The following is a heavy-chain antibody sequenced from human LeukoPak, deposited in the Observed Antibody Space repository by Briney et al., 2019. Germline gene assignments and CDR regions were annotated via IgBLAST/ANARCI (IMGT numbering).Heavy chain of an antibody. V-gene: IGHV3-21*01. Sequence: GGSLRLSCAASGFTFSSYGMNWVRQALGKGLEWVSSISSSSSYIYYADSVKGRFTISRDNARNSLYLQMNSLRAEDTAVYYCAREHYDSSGSVFDPWGQGTLVTVSS. CDR3: AREHYDSSGSVFDP. CDR1: GFTFSSYG. J-gene: IGHJ5*02. D-gene: IGHD3-22*01. CDR2: ISSSSSYI.